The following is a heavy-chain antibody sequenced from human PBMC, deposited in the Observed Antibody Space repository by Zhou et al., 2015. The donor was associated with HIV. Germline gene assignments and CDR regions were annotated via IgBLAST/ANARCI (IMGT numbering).Heavy chain of an antibody. V-gene: IGHV1-2*02. CDR3: ARDPPLRFGVAEGPYYYGMDV. J-gene: IGHJ6*02. D-gene: IGHD3-3*01. CDR2: INPNSGGT. CDR1: GYTFTGYY. Sequence: QVQLVQSGAEVKKPGASVKVSCKASGYTFTGYYMHWVRQAPGQGLEWMGWINPNSGGTNYAQKFQGRVTMTRDTSISTAYMELSRLRSDDTAVYYCARDPPLRFGVAEGPYYYGMDVWGQGTTVTVSS.